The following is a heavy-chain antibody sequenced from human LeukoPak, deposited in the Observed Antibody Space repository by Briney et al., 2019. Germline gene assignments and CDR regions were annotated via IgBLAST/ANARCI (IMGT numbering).Heavy chain of an antibody. Sequence: GGSLRLSCAGSGFTFSSYAMSWVCQAPGKGLEWVSVISANSATTYYADPVKGRFTISRDNSKNTLYLQMNGLRAEDTAVYYCATYVRGDFDYWGQGTLVTVSS. CDR2: ISANSATT. CDR3: ATYVRGDFDY. J-gene: IGHJ4*02. V-gene: IGHV3-23*01. CDR1: GFTFSSYA. D-gene: IGHD3-10*02.